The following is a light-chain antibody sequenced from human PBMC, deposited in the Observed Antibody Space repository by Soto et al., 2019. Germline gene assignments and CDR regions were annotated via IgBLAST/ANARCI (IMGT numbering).Light chain of an antibody. Sequence: EIVLTQSPGTLSLSPGERATLSCRASQSVRSYLTWYQQKPGQAPRLLMYDASKRATAIPARFSGSGSGTDFTLTISSLESEDFAVYYCQQRSNWPLTFGGGTKVEI. CDR2: DAS. V-gene: IGKV3-11*01. J-gene: IGKJ4*01. CDR3: QQRSNWPLT. CDR1: QSVRSY.